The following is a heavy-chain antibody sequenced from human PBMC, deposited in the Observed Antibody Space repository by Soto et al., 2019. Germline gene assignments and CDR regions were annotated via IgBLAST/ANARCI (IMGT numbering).Heavy chain of an antibody. CDR3: ARGDSSGYYVYYGVDV. V-gene: IGHV4-31*03. J-gene: IGHJ6*02. D-gene: IGHD3-22*01. CDR2: IHHSGST. Sequence: QVQLQESGPGLVKPSQTLSLTCTVSGVSISSGGYYWRWIRQHPGKGLEWIGYIHHSGSTYYNPSLKIRVTISVDMSKNQFSLKLSSVTAADTAVYYCARGDSSGYYVYYGVDVWGQGTTVTVSS. CDR1: GVSISSGGYY.